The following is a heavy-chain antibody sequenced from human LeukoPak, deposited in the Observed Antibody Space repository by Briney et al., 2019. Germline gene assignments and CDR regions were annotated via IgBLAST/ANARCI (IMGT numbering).Heavy chain of an antibody. V-gene: IGHV4-34*01. Sequence: SETLSLTCAVYGGSFSGYYWSWIRQPPGKGLEWIGEINHSGSTNYNPSLKSRVTISVDTSKNQFSLKLSSVTAADTAVYYCARGDWTGRLVNWGQGTLVTVYS. CDR1: GGSFSGYY. J-gene: IGHJ4*02. CDR2: INHSGST. D-gene: IGHD3/OR15-3a*01. CDR3: ARGDWTGRLVN.